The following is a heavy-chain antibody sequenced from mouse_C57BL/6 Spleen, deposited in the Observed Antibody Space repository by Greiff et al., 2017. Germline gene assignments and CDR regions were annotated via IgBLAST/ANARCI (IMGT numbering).Heavy chain of an antibody. J-gene: IGHJ2*01. CDR1: GFSLTSYA. V-gene: IGHV2-9-1*01. CDR3: AGTRSTGLFDD. D-gene: IGHD4-1*02. Sequence: VQLVESGPGLVAPSQSLSITCTVSGFSLTSYAISWVRQPPGKGLEWLGVICTGGGTNNNSPLNSCMSICKNNSKSQVSLTMNSLQTDDTAKYCCAGTRSTGLFDDWGQGTTLTVSS. CDR2: ICTGGGT.